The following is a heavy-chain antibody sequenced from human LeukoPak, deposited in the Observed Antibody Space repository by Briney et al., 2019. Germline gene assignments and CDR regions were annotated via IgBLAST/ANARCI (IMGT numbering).Heavy chain of an antibody. CDR2: ISYDGSDK. CDR1: GFTFSSYG. J-gene: IGHJ4*02. D-gene: IGHD1-26*01. Sequence: PGGSLRLSCAASGFTFSSYGMHWVRQAPGKGLEWVAVISYDGSDKYYADSVKGRFTISRDNSKNTLYLQMNSLRAEDTAVYYCARDDGGSYRPLDYWGQGTLVTVSS. CDR3: ARDDGGSYRPLDY. V-gene: IGHV3-30-3*01.